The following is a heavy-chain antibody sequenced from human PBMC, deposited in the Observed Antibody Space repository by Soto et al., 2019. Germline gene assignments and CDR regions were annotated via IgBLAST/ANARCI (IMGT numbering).Heavy chain of an antibody. V-gene: IGHV3-23*01. CDR2: ISGSGGST. CDR3: AKGARGWELLGDAFDI. CDR1: GFTFSSYA. Sequence: EVQLLESGGGLVQPGGSLRLSCAASGFTFSSYAMSWVRQAPGKGLEWVSAISGSGGSTYYADSVKGRFTISRDNSKNRLYMQMSGQRAEDTAVFYCAKGARGWELLGDAFDIWGQGTMVTVSS. D-gene: IGHD1-26*01. J-gene: IGHJ3*02.